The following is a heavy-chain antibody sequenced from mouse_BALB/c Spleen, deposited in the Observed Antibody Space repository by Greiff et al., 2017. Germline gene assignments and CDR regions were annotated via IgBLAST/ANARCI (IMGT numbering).Heavy chain of an antibody. CDR1: GYAFSSYW. D-gene: IGHD2-4*01. Sequence: QVQLQQSGAELVRPGSSVKISCKASGYAFSSYWMNWVKQRPGQGLEWIGQIYPGDGDTNYNGKFKGKATLTADKSSSTAYMQLSSLTSEDSAVYFCARRSTMTPSGAMDYWGQGTSVTVSS. V-gene: IGHV1-80*01. J-gene: IGHJ4*01. CDR2: IYPGDGDT. CDR3: ARRSTMTPSGAMDY.